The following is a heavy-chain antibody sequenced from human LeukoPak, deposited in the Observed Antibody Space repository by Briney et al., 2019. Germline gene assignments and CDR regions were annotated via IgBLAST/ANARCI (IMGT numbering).Heavy chain of an antibody. Sequence: GSLRLSCAVSGFTFRDAAMTWVRQAPGKGLEWVSLISSSGNNAYYADSVKGRFTISRDNFKNTLSLQMNSLRVEDTAIYYCAKDIQLSTWGLGTMVTVSS. CDR3: AKDIQLST. J-gene: IGHJ3*01. CDR2: ISSSGNNA. D-gene: IGHD5-24*01. V-gene: IGHV3-23*01. CDR1: GFTFRDAA.